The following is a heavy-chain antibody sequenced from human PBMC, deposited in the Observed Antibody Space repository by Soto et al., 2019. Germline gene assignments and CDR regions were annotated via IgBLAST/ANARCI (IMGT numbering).Heavy chain of an antibody. V-gene: IGHV3-48*01. Sequence: EVQLVESGGGLVQPGGSLRLSCAASGFTFSSYSMNWVRQAPGKGLEWVSYISSSSSTIYYADYVKGRFTISRDNAKNSLYLQMNSLRAEDTAVYYCARVGGGYCSSTSCYRPHFDYWGQGTLVTVSS. CDR1: GFTFSSYS. D-gene: IGHD2-2*01. CDR3: ARVGGGYCSSTSCYRPHFDY. CDR2: ISSSSSTI. J-gene: IGHJ4*02.